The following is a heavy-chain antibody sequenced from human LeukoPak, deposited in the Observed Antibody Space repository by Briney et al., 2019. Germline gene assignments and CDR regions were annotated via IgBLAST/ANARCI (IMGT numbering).Heavy chain of an antibody. Sequence: GGSLRLSCAASGFTFSSYAMSWVRQAPGKGLEWVSAISGSGGSTYYADSVKGRFTISRDNSKNTLYLQMNSLRAEDTAVYYCAKNWDYYDTYYYGMDVWGQGTTVTVFS. J-gene: IGHJ6*02. CDR1: GFTFSSYA. V-gene: IGHV3-23*01. D-gene: IGHD3-22*01. CDR3: AKNWDYYDTYYYGMDV. CDR2: ISGSGGST.